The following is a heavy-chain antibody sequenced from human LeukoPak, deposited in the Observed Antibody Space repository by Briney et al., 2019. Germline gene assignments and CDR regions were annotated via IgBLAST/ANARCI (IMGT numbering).Heavy chain of an antibody. Sequence: SQTLSLTCAISGDSVSSNSAAWNWIRQSPSRGLEWLGRTYYRSKRYNDYAGSVKSRITINPDTSKTQFSLQLNSVAPEEPAEYSCARGEGQWPSEWFDPWGKGTLVTVSS. V-gene: IGHV6-1*01. CDR3: ARGEGQWPSEWFDP. J-gene: IGHJ5*02. D-gene: IGHD6-19*01. CDR2: TYYRSKRYN. CDR1: GDSVSSNSAA.